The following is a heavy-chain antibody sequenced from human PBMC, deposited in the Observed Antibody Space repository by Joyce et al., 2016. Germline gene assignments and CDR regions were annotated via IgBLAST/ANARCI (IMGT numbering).Heavy chain of an antibody. Sequence: EVQLVKSGAEVKKPGASLKISCKGSGYRFTSYWIGWVRQMPGKGLEWMGVSYPGDADTRDSPSFQGQVTISVDKSISTAYLQWSSLKASYTALYYCARHPGGDCSGDVCYSDSFDMWGQGTMVTV. V-gene: IGHV5-51*01. CDR1: GYRFTSYW. D-gene: IGHD2-15*01. J-gene: IGHJ3*02. CDR2: SYPGDADT. CDR3: ARHPGGDCSGDVCYSDSFDM.